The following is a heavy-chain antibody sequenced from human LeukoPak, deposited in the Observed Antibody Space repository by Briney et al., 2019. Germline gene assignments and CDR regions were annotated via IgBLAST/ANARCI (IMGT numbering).Heavy chain of an antibody. CDR2: INHSGST. CDR3: ATIAQAVAGTGRIDY. V-gene: IGHV4-34*01. CDR1: GGSFSGYY. D-gene: IGHD6-19*01. J-gene: IGHJ4*02. Sequence: PSETLSLTCAVYGGSFSGYYWSWIRQPPGKGLEWIGEINHSGSTNYNPSLKSRVTISVDTSKNQFSLKLSSVTAADTAVYYCATIAQAVAGTGRIDYWGQGTLVTVSS.